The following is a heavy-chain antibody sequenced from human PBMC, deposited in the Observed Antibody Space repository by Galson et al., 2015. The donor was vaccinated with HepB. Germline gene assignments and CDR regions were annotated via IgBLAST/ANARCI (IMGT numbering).Heavy chain of an antibody. Sequence: SVKVSCKASGYTFTSYYMHLVRQAPGQGLEWMGIINPSGGSTSYAQKFQGRVTMTRDTSTSTVYMELSSLRSEDTAVYYCAREVTITMVRGASFDPWGQGTLVTVSS. CDR2: INPSGGST. CDR1: GYTFTSYY. D-gene: IGHD3-10*01. V-gene: IGHV1-46*01. J-gene: IGHJ5*02. CDR3: AREVTITMVRGASFDP.